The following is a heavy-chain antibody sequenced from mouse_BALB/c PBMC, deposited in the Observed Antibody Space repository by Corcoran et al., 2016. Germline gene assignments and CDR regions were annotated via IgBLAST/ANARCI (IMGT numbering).Heavy chain of an antibody. V-gene: IGHV1-18*01. Sequence: EVQLQQSGPVLVKPCASLKISCKTSVYTFTEYTMHWVQQSHGKSLEWIGGINPNNGGTSYNQKFKGKATLTVDKSSSTAYMELRSLTSEDSAVYYCAAPIRLRYAMDYWGQGTSVTVSA. CDR2: INPNNGGT. J-gene: IGHJ4*01. CDR3: AAPIRLRYAMDY. CDR1: VYTFTEYT. D-gene: IGHD1-2*01.